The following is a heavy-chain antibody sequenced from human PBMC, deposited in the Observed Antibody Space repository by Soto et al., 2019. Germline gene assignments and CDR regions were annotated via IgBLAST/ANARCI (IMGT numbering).Heavy chain of an antibody. J-gene: IGHJ6*02. CDR1: GYTFTGYY. V-gene: IGHV1-2*04. Sequence: ASVKVSCKASGYTFTGYYMHWVRQAPGQGPEWMGWINPNSGGTNYAQKFQGWVTMTRDTYISTAYMELSRLRSDDTAVYYCARDGGRITIFGVENYYYYYGMDVWGQGTTVTVSS. CDR3: ARDGGRITIFGVENYYYYYGMDV. D-gene: IGHD3-3*01. CDR2: INPNSGGT.